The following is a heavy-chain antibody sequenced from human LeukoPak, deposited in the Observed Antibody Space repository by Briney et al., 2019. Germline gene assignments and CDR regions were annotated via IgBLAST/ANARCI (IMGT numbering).Heavy chain of an antibody. CDR1: GGSFSGYY. CDR3: ARASSYDSISWFDP. J-gene: IGHJ5*02. CDR2: INHSGST. V-gene: IGHV4-34*01. D-gene: IGHD3-22*01. Sequence: SETLSLTCAVYGGSFSGYYWSWIRQPPGKGLEWIGEINHSGSTNYNPSLKSRVTISVDTSKNQFSLKLSSVTAADTAVYYCARASSYDSISWFDPWGQGTLVTVSS.